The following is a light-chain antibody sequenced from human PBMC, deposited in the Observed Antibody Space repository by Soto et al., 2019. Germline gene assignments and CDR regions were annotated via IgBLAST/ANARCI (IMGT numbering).Light chain of an antibody. J-gene: IGLJ1*01. Sequence: QSALTQPASVSGSPGQSITISCTGTSSDVGGYNYVSWYQQHPGKVPKLIIYEVSNRPSGVSHRFSGSKSDNTASLTISGLQAEDEADYYCSSYTSSSPYVFGTGTKLTVL. V-gene: IGLV2-14*01. CDR1: SSDVGGYNY. CDR3: SSYTSSSPYV. CDR2: EVS.